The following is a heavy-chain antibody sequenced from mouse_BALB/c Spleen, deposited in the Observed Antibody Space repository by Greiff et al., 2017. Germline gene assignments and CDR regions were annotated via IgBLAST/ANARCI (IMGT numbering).Heavy chain of an antibody. Sequence: VQLQQSGAELAKPGASVKMSCKASGYTFTSYWMHWVKQRPGQGLEWIGYINPSTGYTEYNQKFKDKATVTEDKSSSTAYMQLSSLTSEDSAVYYCARDYYRYDWFAYWGQGTLVTVSA. CDR1: GYTFTSYW. J-gene: IGHJ3*01. D-gene: IGHD2-14*01. CDR3: ARDYYRYDWFAY. V-gene: IGHV1-7*01. CDR2: INPSTGYT.